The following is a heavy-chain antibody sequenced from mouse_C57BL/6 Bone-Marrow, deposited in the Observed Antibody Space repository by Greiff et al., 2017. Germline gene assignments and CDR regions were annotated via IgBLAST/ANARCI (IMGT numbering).Heavy chain of an antibody. Sequence: EVQLQQSGPELVKPGASVKISCKASGYTFTDYYMNWVKQSHGKSLEWIGDINPNNGGTSYNQKFKGKATLTVDKSSSTAYIELRSLTSEDSAVYYCARFSIPTVVEAWYFDVWGTGTTVTVSS. CDR3: ARFSIPTVVEAWYFDV. J-gene: IGHJ1*03. D-gene: IGHD1-1*01. CDR1: GYTFTDYY. CDR2: INPNNGGT. V-gene: IGHV1-26*01.